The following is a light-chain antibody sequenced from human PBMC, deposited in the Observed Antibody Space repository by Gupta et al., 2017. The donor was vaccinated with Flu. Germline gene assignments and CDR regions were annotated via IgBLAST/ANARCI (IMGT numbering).Light chain of an antibody. CDR2: EGS. CDR1: QSLLQSDGKTY. CDR3: RQSLQLPCT. V-gene: IGKV2D-29*01. J-gene: IGKJ2*02. Sequence: DIVMTQTPLSLSVTPGQPASISCKSSQSLLQSDGKTYLCWYLQKPGQPPQLLICEGSNRGSGVPDRFSGSGSGTDFTLKISRVEAEDVGVYYCRQSLQLPCTFGPGTKMEIK.